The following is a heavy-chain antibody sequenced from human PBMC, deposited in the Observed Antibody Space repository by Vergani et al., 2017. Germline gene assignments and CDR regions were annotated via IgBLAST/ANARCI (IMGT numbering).Heavy chain of an antibody. J-gene: IGHJ4*02. CDR3: ARDPTQDSSGLFDY. CDR2: ISSSSSYI. CDR1: GFTFSSYS. D-gene: IGHD3-22*01. Sequence: EVQLVESGGGLVKPGGSLRLSCAASGFTFSSYSMNWVRQAPGKGLEWVSSISSSSSYIYYADSVKGRFTISRDNAKNSLYLQMNSLRAEDTAVYYCARDPTQDSSGLFDYWGQGTLVTVSS. V-gene: IGHV3-21*01.